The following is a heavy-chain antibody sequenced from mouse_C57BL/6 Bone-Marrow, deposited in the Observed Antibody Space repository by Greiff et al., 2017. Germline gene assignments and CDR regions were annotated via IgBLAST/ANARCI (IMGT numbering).Heavy chain of an antibody. Sequence: QVQLQQPGAELVRPGSSVKLSCKASGYTFTSYWMDWVKQRPGQGLEWIGNIYPSDSETHYNQKFKDKATLTVDKSSSTAYMQLSSLTSEDSAVYFCARCGLKRAMDYWGQGTSVTVSS. CDR2: IYPSDSET. J-gene: IGHJ4*01. V-gene: IGHV1-61*01. D-gene: IGHD1-3*01. CDR1: GYTFTSYW. CDR3: ARCGLKRAMDY.